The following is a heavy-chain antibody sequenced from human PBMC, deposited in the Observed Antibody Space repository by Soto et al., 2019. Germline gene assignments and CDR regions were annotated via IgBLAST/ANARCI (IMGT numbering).Heavy chain of an antibody. V-gene: IGHV4-39*07. CDR3: AGYAILTGRDY. Sequence: ETLSLTCSVSGGSISSSTYYWGWIRQPPGKGLEWIGYIYYSGNTNYNPSLKSRVTISVDTSKNQFSLKLSSVTAADTAVYYCAGYAILTGRDYWGQGTLVTVSS. CDR1: GGSISSSTYY. CDR2: IYYSGNT. J-gene: IGHJ4*02. D-gene: IGHD3-9*01.